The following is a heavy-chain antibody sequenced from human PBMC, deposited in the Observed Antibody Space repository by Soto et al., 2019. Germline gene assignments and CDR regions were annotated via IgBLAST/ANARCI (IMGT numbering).Heavy chain of an antibody. V-gene: IGHV4-34*01. Sequence: SETLSLTCAVYGGSFSGYYWSWIRQPPGKGLEWIGEINHSGSTNYNPSLKSRVTISVDTSKNQFSLKLSSVTAADTAVYYCARPRRIAARPYYYYGMDVWGQGTTVTSP. CDR3: ARPRRIAARPYYYYGMDV. D-gene: IGHD6-6*01. CDR1: GGSFSGYY. J-gene: IGHJ6*02. CDR2: INHSGST.